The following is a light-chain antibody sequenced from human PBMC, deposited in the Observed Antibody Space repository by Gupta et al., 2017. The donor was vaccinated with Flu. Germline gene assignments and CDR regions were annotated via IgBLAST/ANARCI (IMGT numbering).Light chain of an antibody. CDR1: SSDVGAYNY. J-gene: IGLJ2*01. V-gene: IGLV2-14*01. CDR2: EVT. Sequence: QSALTQPASVSGSLGQSITISCTGTSSDVGAYNYVSCDQQYPGKAPKLLVYEVTSSLSDRLAASKSGNTASLTISGLQAADDAHYYCMSYTTSGTLVFGGGTKVTVL. CDR3: MSYTTSGTLV.